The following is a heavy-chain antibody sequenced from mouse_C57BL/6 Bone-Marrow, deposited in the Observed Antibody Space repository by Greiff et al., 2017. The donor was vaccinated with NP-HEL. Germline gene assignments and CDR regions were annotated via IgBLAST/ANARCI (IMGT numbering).Heavy chain of an antibody. J-gene: IGHJ1*03. D-gene: IGHD2-1*01. V-gene: IGHV5-4*01. CDR3: AKKRSYGNYWYFDV. Sequence: EVQVVESGGGLVKPGGSLKLSCAASGFTFSSYAMSWVRQTPEKRLEWVATISDGGSYTYYPDNVKGRFTISRDNAKNNLYLQMSHLKSEDTAMYYCAKKRSYGNYWYFDVWGTGTTVTVSS. CDR1: GFTFSSYA. CDR2: ISDGGSYT.